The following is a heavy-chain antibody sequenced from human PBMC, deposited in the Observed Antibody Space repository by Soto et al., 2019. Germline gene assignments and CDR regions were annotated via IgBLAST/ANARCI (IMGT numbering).Heavy chain of an antibody. V-gene: IGHV5-51*01. CDR2: IYPGDSET. Sequence: PGESLKISWKGSGYSFTSYWIGWVRQMPGKGLEWMGIIYPGDSETRYSPSFQGQVTISADKSISTGYLQWSSLKASDTAMYYCARLLHSDYVHTSDYWGQGTLVTVPQ. J-gene: IGHJ4*02. CDR3: ARLLHSDYVHTSDY. D-gene: IGHD5-12*01. CDR1: GYSFTSYW.